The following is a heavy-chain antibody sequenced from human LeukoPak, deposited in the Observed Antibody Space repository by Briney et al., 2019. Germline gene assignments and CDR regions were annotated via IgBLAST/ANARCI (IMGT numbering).Heavy chain of an antibody. D-gene: IGHD4-11*01. V-gene: IGHV3-21*01. Sequence: GGSLRLSCEASGFIFRSYSMNWVRQAPGKGLEWISCISADRTYRHYADSVKGRFTISRDNAKNSLSLQMDSLGAEDTAVYYCARAPGTIYSNYANPDYWGRGTLVTVSS. CDR3: ARAPGTIYSNYANPDY. CDR1: GFIFRSYS. CDR2: ISADRTYR. J-gene: IGHJ4*02.